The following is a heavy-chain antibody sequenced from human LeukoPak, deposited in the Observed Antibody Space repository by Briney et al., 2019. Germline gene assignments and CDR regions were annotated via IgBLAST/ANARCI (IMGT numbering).Heavy chain of an antibody. Sequence: TGGSLRLSCAASGFTFSNYAMSWVRQAPGKGLEWVSGLGDTGGTTFYADSVKGRFTISRDNSKNTLSLQMNSLRAEDTAVYYCAKDHGAGSYYNYPDYWGQGTLVTVSS. CDR3: AKDHGAGSYYNYPDY. V-gene: IGHV3-23*01. J-gene: IGHJ4*02. CDR2: LGDTGGTT. D-gene: IGHD3-10*01. CDR1: GFTFSNYA.